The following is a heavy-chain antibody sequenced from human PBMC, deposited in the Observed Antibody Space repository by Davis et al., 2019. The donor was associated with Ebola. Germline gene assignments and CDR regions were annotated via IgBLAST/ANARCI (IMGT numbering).Heavy chain of an antibody. CDR2: IWYDGSNK. Sequence: GESLKISCAASGFTLSSHEMNWVRQAPGKGLEWVAVIWYDGSNKYYADSVKGRFTISRDNSKNTVYLQMNSLRADDTAVYYCAREAQSFDYWGQGTLVTVSS. CDR1: GFTLSSHE. V-gene: IGHV3-33*08. J-gene: IGHJ4*02. CDR3: AREAQSFDY. D-gene: IGHD4-11*01.